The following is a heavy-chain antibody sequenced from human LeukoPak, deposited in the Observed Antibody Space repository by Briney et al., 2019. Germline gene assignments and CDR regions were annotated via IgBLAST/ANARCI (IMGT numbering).Heavy chain of an antibody. V-gene: IGHV3-30*18. Sequence: GGSLRLSCAASGFTFSSYSMNWVRQAPGKGLEWVAVISYDGSHKYYADSVKGRFTISRDNSKNTLCLQMNSLIPEDTAVYYCAKDSYDSSLYAGFDPWGQGTLVTVS. J-gene: IGHJ5*02. D-gene: IGHD3-22*01. CDR2: ISYDGSHK. CDR1: GFTFSSYS. CDR3: AKDSYDSSLYAGFDP.